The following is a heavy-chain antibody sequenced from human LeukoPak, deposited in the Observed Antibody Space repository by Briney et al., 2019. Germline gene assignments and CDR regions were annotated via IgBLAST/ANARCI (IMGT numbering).Heavy chain of an antibody. D-gene: IGHD3-22*01. V-gene: IGHV4-28*01. J-gene: IGHJ4*02. CDR3: ARMPYDSSGYFDY. CDR2: IYYSGST. CDR1: GYSISSSNW. Sequence: PSETLTLTCAVSGYSISSSNWWGWIRQPPGQGLAWIGYIYYSGSTYYNPSLKSRVTMSVDTSKNQFSLKLSSVTAVDTAVYYCARMPYDSSGYFDYWGQGTLVTVSS.